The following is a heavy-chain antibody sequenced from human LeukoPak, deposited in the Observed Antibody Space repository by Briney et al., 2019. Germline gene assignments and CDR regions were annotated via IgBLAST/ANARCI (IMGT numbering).Heavy chain of an antibody. J-gene: IGHJ4*02. Sequence: GASVKVSCTASGYAFSDHGVNWVRQAPGQGLEWMGWISGYNGHTSYAQKFQGRVMVTTDRSTNTAYLELRSLRSDDTAVYYCERAPNPRNTYGYNDKWGQGTLVTVSS. CDR3: ERAPNPRNTYGYNDK. V-gene: IGHV1-18*04. D-gene: IGHD5-18*01. CDR2: ISGYNGHT. CDR1: GYAFSDHG.